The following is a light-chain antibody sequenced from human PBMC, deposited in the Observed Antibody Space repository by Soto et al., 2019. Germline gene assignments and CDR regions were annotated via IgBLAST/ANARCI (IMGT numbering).Light chain of an antibody. Sequence: EIVMTQSPAILSVSPGERATLSCRASQSVSSDLVWYQQKPGQAPRLLIYGASTRATGIPARFSGSGSGTEFTLTISSLQSEDFAVYYCQQYNNWPPYTFGQGTKVDIK. CDR1: QSVSSD. V-gene: IGKV3-15*01. CDR3: QQYNNWPPYT. CDR2: GAS. J-gene: IGKJ1*01.